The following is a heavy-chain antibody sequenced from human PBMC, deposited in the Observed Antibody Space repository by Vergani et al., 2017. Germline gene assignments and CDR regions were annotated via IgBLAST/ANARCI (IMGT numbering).Heavy chain of an antibody. V-gene: IGHV4-59*11. D-gene: IGHD3-22*01. CDR3: AGVPSYYYDSSGYFMAAFDI. CDR1: GGSISSHY. J-gene: IGHJ3*02. CDR2: IYYSGST. Sequence: QVQLQESGPGLVKPSETLSLTCTVSGGSISSHYWSWIRQPPGAGLEWCGYIYYSGSTNYNPSLKSRVTISVDTSKNQFSLKLSSVTAADTAVYYCAGVPSYYYDSSGYFMAAFDIWGQGTMVTVSS.